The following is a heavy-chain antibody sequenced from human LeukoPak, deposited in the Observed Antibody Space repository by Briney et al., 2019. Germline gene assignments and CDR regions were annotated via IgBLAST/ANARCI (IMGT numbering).Heavy chain of an antibody. Sequence: SETLSVTCAISGDSVSSNSAAWNWIRQSPSRGLEWLGRTYYRSKWYNDYAVSVKSRITINPDASKNQFSLQLNSVTPEDTAVYYCARTVRVAGAFDYWGQGTLVTVSS. CDR3: ARTVRVAGAFDY. D-gene: IGHD6-19*01. CDR1: GDSVSSNSAA. J-gene: IGHJ4*02. CDR2: TYYRSKWYN. V-gene: IGHV6-1*01.